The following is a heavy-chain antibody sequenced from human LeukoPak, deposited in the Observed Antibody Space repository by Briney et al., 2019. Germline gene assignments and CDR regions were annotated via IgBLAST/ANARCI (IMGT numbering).Heavy chain of an antibody. Sequence: PGRSLRLSCAASGFTFDDYAMHWVRQAPGKGLEWVSGISWNSGSIGYADSVKGRFTISRDNAKNSLYLQMNSLRAEDTAVYYCARCDRMYYDILTGSDAFDIWGQGTMVTVSS. CDR3: ARCDRMYYDILTGSDAFDI. J-gene: IGHJ3*02. CDR1: GFTFDDYA. CDR2: ISWNSGSI. V-gene: IGHV3-9*01. D-gene: IGHD3-9*01.